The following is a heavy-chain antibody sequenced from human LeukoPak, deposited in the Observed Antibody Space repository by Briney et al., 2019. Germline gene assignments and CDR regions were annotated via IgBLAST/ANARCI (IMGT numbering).Heavy chain of an antibody. CDR1: DYTFTSYG. Sequence: ASVKVSCKASDYTFTSYGFSWVRQAPGQGLEWMGWISTYNGNTNYAQKFQGRVTMTTDTSTSIAYMELRSLRSDDTAVYYCARDRGADSTGMDVWGQGTTVTVSS. CDR2: ISTYNGNT. CDR3: ARDRGADSTGMDV. J-gene: IGHJ6*02. V-gene: IGHV1-18*01. D-gene: IGHD2/OR15-2a*01.